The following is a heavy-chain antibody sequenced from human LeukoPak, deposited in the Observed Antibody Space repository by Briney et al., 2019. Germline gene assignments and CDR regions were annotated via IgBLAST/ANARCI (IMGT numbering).Heavy chain of an antibody. D-gene: IGHD1-14*01. V-gene: IGHV3-30*03. CDR2: ISYDGSNK. Sequence: SGGSLRLSCAASGFTFSSYGMHWVRQAPGKGLEWVAVISYDGSNKYYADSVKGRFTISRDNSKNTLYLQMNSLRAEDTAVYYCARDGEPPTIMMLFDIWGQGTMVTVSS. CDR3: ARDGEPPTIMMLFDI. CDR1: GFTFSSYG. J-gene: IGHJ3*02.